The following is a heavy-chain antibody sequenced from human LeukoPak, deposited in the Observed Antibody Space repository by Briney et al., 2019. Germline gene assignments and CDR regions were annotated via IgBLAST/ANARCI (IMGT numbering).Heavy chain of an antibody. D-gene: IGHD3-16*02. CDR2: ISSNGGST. Sequence: GGSLRLSCAASGFTFSSYAFHWVRQAPEKGLEYVSAISSNGGSTYYANSVKGRFIISRDNSKNTLYLQMGSLRAEDMAVYYCARGSSTFGGVIVPQTFDYWGQGTLVTVSS. J-gene: IGHJ4*02. CDR3: ARGSSTFGGVIVPQTFDY. CDR1: GFTFSSYA. V-gene: IGHV3-64*01.